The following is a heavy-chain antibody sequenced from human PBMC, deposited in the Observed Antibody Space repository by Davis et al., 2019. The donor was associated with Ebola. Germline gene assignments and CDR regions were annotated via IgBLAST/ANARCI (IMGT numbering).Heavy chain of an antibody. D-gene: IGHD2-15*01. V-gene: IGHV4-4*02. CDR3: ARGWDISYLQDWFDP. J-gene: IGHJ5*02. Sequence: PSETLSLTCAVSGGSISSSNWWSWVRQPPGKGLEWIGEIYHSGSTNYNPSLKSRVTISVDKSKNQFSLKLSSVTAADTAVYYCARGWDISYLQDWFDPWGQGTLVTVSS. CDR1: GGSISSSNW. CDR2: IYHSGST.